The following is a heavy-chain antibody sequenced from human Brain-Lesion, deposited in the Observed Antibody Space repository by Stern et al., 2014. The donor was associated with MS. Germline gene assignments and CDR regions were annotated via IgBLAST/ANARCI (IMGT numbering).Heavy chain of an antibody. D-gene: IGHD3-10*01. V-gene: IGHV3-74*02. J-gene: IGHJ5*01. CDR1: GFTFSNSW. CDR3: ARGERWFDS. Sequence: EVQLEESGGGFDQPGGSLRLSCAASGFTFSNSWMHWVRHAPGTGLVWVSRVNNDGRRTSYADSVKGRFTMSRDNAKNTLYLQMNSLRVEDTAIYYCARGERWFDSWGQGTLVTVSS. CDR2: VNNDGRRT.